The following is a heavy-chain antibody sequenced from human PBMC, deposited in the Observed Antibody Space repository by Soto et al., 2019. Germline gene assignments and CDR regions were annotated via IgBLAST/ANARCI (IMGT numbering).Heavy chain of an antibody. CDR2: ISAYNGNT. V-gene: IGHV1-18*01. Sequence: QVQLVQSGAEVKKPGASVKVSCKASGYTFTSYGISWVRQAPGQGLEWMGWISAYNGNTNYAQKLQGRVTMTTDTATSTAYMELRSLRSDDTAVYYCARLVHPPGDWLLSVYYGMDVWGQGTTVTVSS. CDR1: GYTFTSYG. J-gene: IGHJ6*02. D-gene: IGHD3-9*01. CDR3: ARLVHPPGDWLLSVYYGMDV.